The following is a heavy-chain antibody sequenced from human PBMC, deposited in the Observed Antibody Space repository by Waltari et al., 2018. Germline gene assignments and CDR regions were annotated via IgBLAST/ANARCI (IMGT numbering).Heavy chain of an antibody. D-gene: IGHD3-3*01. J-gene: IGHJ5*02. CDR3: ARGKTIFGVVIYRGNWFDP. V-gene: IGHV4-34*01. Sequence: QVQLQQWGAGLLKPSETLSLTCAVYGGSFSGYYWSWIRQPPGTGLEWIGEINHSGSTNYNPSLKSRVTISVDTSKNQFSLKLSSVTAADTAVYYCARGKTIFGVVIYRGNWFDPWGQGTLVTVSS. CDR1: GGSFSGYY. CDR2: INHSGST.